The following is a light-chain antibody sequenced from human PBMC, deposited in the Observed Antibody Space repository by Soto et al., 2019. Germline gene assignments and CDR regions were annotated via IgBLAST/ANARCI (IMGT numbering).Light chain of an antibody. Sequence: QSALTQPASVSGSPGQSITISCTGTSSDVGGYNYVSCYQQHPGKAPKLMIYDVSNRPSGVSNRFSGSKSGNTASLTISGLQAEDEADYYCSSYTSSSTSPYVFGTGTKLTVL. CDR3: SSYTSSSTSPYV. J-gene: IGLJ1*01. CDR2: DVS. CDR1: SSDVGGYNY. V-gene: IGLV2-14*01.